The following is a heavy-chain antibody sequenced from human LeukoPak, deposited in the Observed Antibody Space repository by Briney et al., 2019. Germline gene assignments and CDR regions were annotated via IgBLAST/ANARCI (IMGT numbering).Heavy chain of an antibody. CDR3: ARDRYYYYETAGDAFDI. D-gene: IGHD3-22*01. Sequence: GGSLRLSCAASGFTFNDYYMSWICQPPGKGLEWVQSISSSGSTIYYADSVKGRFTISRDNAKNSLYLQMNSLRAEDTAVYYCARDRYYYYETAGDAFDIWGQGTMVTVSS. J-gene: IGHJ3*02. CDR2: ISSSGSTI. CDR1: GFTFNDYY. V-gene: IGHV3-11*01.